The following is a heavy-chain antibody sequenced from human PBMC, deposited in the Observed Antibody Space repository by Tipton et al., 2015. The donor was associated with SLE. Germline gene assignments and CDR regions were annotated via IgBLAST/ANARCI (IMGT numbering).Heavy chain of an antibody. J-gene: IGHJ4*01. D-gene: IGHD3-22*01. CDR3: ARGESSGYYVDY. Sequence: SLRLSCAASGFTFSSYWMHWVRQAPGKGLVWVSRIYTDGSRTHYADSVRGRFTISRDNAENTLYLQMNSPRAEDTAAYYCARGESSGYYVDYWGHGTLVTVSS. CDR2: IYTDGSRT. CDR1: GFTFSSYW. V-gene: IGHV3-74*01.